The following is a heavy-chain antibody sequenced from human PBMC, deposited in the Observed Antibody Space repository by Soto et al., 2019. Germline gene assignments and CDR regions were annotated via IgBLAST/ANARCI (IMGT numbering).Heavy chain of an antibody. V-gene: IGHV4-34*01. CDR2: INHSGST. J-gene: IGHJ6*02. Sequence: SETLSLTCAVYGGSFSGYYWSWIRQPPWKGLEWIGEINHSGSTNYNPSLKSRVTISVDTSKNQFSLKLSSVTAADTAVYYCARVSPTYGDYVPFYYYYGMEVWGHGNTVTVS. CDR3: ARVSPTYGDYVPFYYYYGMEV. CDR1: GGSFSGYY. D-gene: IGHD4-17*01.